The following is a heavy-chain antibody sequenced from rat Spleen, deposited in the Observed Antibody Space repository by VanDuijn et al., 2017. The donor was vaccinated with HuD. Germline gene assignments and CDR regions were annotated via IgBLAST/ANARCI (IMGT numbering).Heavy chain of an antibody. Sequence: EVQLVESGGGLVQPGRSLKLSCVASGFIFSDYGMAWVRQAPKKGLEWVASITNSGANTYYPDSVKGRFTISRDNAKSTLYLQMASLRSEDTATYYCSREGLYGNFFDYCGQGVMVTVSS. D-gene: IGHD1-11*01. CDR1: GFIFSDYG. CDR3: SREGLYGNFFDY. V-gene: IGHV5S13*01. J-gene: IGHJ2*01. CDR2: ITNSGANT.